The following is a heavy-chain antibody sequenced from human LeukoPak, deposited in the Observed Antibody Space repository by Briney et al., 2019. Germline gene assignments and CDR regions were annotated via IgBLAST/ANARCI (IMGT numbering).Heavy chain of an antibody. J-gene: IGHJ4*02. D-gene: IGHD4-17*01. CDR3: ARGSGAYGEDY. Sequence: GGSLRLSCAASGFTFSSYGMHWVRQAPGKGLEWVAVISYDGSNKYYADSVKGRFTISRDNSKNTLYLQMNSLRAEDTAVYYCARGSGAYGEDYWGQGTLVTVSS. V-gene: IGHV3-30*03. CDR1: GFTFSSYG. CDR2: ISYDGSNK.